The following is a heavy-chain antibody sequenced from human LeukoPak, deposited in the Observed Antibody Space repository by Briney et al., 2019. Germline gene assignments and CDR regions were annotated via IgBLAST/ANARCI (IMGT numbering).Heavy chain of an antibody. CDR3: ARDRREYHDEQTNWFDP. D-gene: IGHD2-2*01. CDR2: IIPIFGTA. CDR1: GYTFTASF. Sequence: SVKVSCKASGYTFTASFIHWVRQAPGQGLEWMGRIIPIFGTANYAQKFQGRVTITTDESTSTAYMELSSLRSEDTAVYYCARDRREYHDEQTNWFDPWGQGTLVTVSS. J-gene: IGHJ5*02. V-gene: IGHV1-69*05.